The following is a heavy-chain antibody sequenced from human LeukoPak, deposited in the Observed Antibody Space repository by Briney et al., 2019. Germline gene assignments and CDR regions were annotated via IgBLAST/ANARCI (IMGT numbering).Heavy chain of an antibody. CDR3: ARQSGAGNWFDP. CDR1: TFTFTGYY. V-gene: IGHV1-2*02. CDR2: INPYSGAT. J-gene: IGHJ5*02. D-gene: IGHD3-10*01. Sequence: ASVKVSCKASTFTFTGYYIHWLRLAPGEGLEWMGWINPYSGATNYAPKFQGRVTMTRDTSISRGYMELSRVRSDDTAVYYCARQSGAGNWFDPWGQGTLVTVSS.